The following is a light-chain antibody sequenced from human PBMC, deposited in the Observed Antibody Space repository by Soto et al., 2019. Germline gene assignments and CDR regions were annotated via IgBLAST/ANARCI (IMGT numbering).Light chain of an antibody. Sequence: DIPMTQSPSTLSASVGDRVTITCRASQSIGTSLAWYQQQAGKAPEVLIYKASILDGGVSARFSGGGSGTEFTLTINGLHPHDFATYFCQQYNTYPLSFGGGTKVDLK. J-gene: IGKJ4*01. CDR3: QQYNTYPLS. V-gene: IGKV1-5*03. CDR1: QSIGTS. CDR2: KAS.